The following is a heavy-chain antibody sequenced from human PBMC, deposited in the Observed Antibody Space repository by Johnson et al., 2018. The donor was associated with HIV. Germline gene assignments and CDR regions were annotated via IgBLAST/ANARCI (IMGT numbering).Heavy chain of an antibody. CDR3: AKVFSDNWNLASSLDDAFNI. Sequence: EVQVVESGGGLVQPGGSLRLSCAASGFTFSSYDMHWVRQATGKGLEWVSAIGTAGDTYYPGSVKGRFTISRDNSKNTLYLQMNSLRVEDTAVYYCAKVFSDNWNLASSLDDAFNIWGQGTMVTVSS. D-gene: IGHD1-1*01. CDR2: IGTAGDT. V-gene: IGHV3-13*01. CDR1: GFTFSSYD. J-gene: IGHJ3*02.